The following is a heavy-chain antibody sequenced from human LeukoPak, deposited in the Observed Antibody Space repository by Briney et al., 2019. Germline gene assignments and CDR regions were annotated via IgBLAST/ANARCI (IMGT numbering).Heavy chain of an antibody. V-gene: IGHV3-23*01. CDR3: ARDRRYYDSSGYYFHWYFDL. CDR1: GFTFSSYA. J-gene: IGHJ2*01. CDR2: ISGSGGST. Sequence: GGSLRLSCAASGFTFSSYAMTWVRQAPGKGLEWVSAISGSGGSTYYADSVKGRFTISRDNSKNTLYLQMNSLRAEDTALYYCARDRRYYDSSGYYFHWYFDLWGRGTLVTVSS. D-gene: IGHD3-22*01.